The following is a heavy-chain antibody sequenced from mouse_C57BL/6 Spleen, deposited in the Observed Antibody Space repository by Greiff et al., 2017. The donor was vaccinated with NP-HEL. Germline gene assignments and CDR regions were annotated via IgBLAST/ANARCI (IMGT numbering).Heavy chain of an antibody. V-gene: IGHV5-6*01. CDR3: ARDSSGYRAMDY. Sequence: EVKVVESGGDLVKPGGSLKLSCAASGFTFSSYGMSWVRQTPDKRLEWVATISSGGSYTYYPDSVKGRFTISRDNAKNTLYLQMSSLKSEDTAMYYCARDSSGYRAMDYWGQGTSVTVSS. J-gene: IGHJ4*01. CDR2: ISSGGSYT. CDR1: GFTFSSYG. D-gene: IGHD3-2*02.